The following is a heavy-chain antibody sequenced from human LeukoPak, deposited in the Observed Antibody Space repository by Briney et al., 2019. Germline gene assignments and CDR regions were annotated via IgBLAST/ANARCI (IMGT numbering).Heavy chain of an antibody. CDR2: IPYDGNNK. CDR1: RFTFSSYG. CDR3: VKDGDDSGSYLVY. Sequence: PGGSLRLSCAASRFTFSSYGMHWVRQAPGKGLEWVAFIPYDGNNKYYADSAKGRFTISRDNSKNTLHLQMNSLRAEDTAVYYCVKDGDDSGSYLVYWGQGTLVTVSS. V-gene: IGHV3-30*02. D-gene: IGHD1-26*01. J-gene: IGHJ4*02.